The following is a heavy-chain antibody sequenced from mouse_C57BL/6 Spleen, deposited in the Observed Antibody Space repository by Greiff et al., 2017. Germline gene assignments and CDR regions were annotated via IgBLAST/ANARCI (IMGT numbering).Heavy chain of an antibody. V-gene: IGHV1-82*01. D-gene: IGHD4-1*01. Sequence: VQLQQSGPELVKPGASVKISCKASGYAFSSSWMNWVKQRPGKGLEWIGRIYPGDGDTNYNGKFKGKATLTADKSSSTAYMQLSSLTSEDSAVYFCARGDWDFAYWGQGTLVTVSA. CDR2: IYPGDGDT. CDR3: ARGDWDFAY. CDR1: GYAFSSSW. J-gene: IGHJ3*01.